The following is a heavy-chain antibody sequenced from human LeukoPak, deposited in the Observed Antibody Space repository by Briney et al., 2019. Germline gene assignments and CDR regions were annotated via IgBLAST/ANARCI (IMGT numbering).Heavy chain of an antibody. CDR2: IYPGDSDT. CDR1: GYSFTSYW. J-gene: IGHJ4*02. D-gene: IGHD3-10*01. CDR3: ARHLNPLVRGVMTDY. V-gene: IGHV5-51*01. Sequence: GESLKISCKGSGYSFTSYWIGWVRQMPGKGLEWMGIIYPGDSDTRYSPSFQGQVTISADKSINIAYPQWSSLKASDTAMYYCARHLNPLVRGVMTDYWGQGTPVPVPS.